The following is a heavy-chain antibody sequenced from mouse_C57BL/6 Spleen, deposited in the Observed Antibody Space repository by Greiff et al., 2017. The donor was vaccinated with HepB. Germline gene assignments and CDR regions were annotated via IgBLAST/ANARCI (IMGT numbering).Heavy chain of an antibody. CDR1: GYAFSSSW. V-gene: IGHV1-82*01. Sequence: QVQLQQSGPELVKPGASVKISCKASGYAFSSSWMNWVKQRPGKGLEWIGRIYPGDGDTNYNGKFKGKATLTADKSSSTAYMQLSSLTSEDSAVYFCARNSVNWERFAYWGQVTLVTVSA. CDR3: ARNSVNWERFAY. D-gene: IGHD4-1*02. J-gene: IGHJ3*01. CDR2: IYPGDGDT.